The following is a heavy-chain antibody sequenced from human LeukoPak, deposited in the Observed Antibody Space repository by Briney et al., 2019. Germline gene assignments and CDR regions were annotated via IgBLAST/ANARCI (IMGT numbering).Heavy chain of an antibody. CDR1: GGTFSGYY. V-gene: IGHV4-34*01. D-gene: IGHD3-10*01. CDR2: INHSGST. J-gene: IGHJ4*02. CDR3: ARAPKGPMVRGVVDY. Sequence: SETLSLTCAVYGGTFSGYYWSWIRQPPGKGLEWIGEINHSGSTNYNPSLKSRVTISVDTSKNQFSLKLSSVTAADTAVYYCARAPKGPMVRGVVDYWGQGTLVTVSS.